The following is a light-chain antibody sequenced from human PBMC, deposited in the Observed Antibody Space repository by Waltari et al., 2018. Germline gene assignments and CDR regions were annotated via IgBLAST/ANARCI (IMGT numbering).Light chain of an antibody. CDR3: QQSYSTPSIT. CDR1: QSISSY. J-gene: IGKJ5*01. CDR2: AAS. Sequence: DIQMTQSPSSLSASVGDRVTIPCRASQSISSYLNWYQQKPGKAPNTLIYAASSLQSGVPSRFSGSGSGTDFTLTISSLQPEDFATYYCQQSYSTPSITFGQGTRLEIK. V-gene: IGKV1-39*01.